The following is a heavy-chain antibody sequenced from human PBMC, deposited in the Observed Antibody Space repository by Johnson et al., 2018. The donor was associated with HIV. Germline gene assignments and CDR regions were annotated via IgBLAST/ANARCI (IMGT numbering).Heavy chain of an antibody. V-gene: IGHV3-30*03. Sequence: QVQLVESGGGVVQPGRSLRLSCAASGFTFSSYGMHWVRQAPGQGLEWVAVISYHGSNENYADSVKGRFTISRDNSKNTLSLQMNSLRAEDTALYYCAREGVMIVVVPHAFDIWGQGTMVTVSS. D-gene: IGHD3-22*01. CDR2: ISYHGSNE. J-gene: IGHJ3*02. CDR3: AREGVMIVVVPHAFDI. CDR1: GFTFSSYG.